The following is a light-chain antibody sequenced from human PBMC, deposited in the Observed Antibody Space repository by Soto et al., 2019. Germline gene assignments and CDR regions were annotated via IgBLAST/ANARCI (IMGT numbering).Light chain of an antibody. Sequence: EIVLTQSPATLSVSPGERATLSCRASQTVINNQLAWYQQTPGQAPRLLIYAASSRATGIPDRFSGSGSGTDFTLTITRLEPEDSAMYYCQQYGSSGGITFGHGTRLEN. V-gene: IGKV3-20*01. J-gene: IGKJ5*01. CDR3: QQYGSSGGIT. CDR1: QTVINNQ. CDR2: AAS.